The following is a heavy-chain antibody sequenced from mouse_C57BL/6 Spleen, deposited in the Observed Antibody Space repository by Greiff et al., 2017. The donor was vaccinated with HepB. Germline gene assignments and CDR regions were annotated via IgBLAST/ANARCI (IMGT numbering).Heavy chain of an antibody. CDR3: TREGVSSFDY. CDR1: GYTFTDYE. J-gene: IGHJ2*01. CDR2: IDPETGGT. V-gene: IGHV1-15*01. Sequence: VQLQQSGAELVRPGASVTLSCKASGYTFTDYEMPWVKQTPVHGLEWIGAIDPETGGTAYNQKFKGKAILTADKSSSTAYMELRSLTSEDSAVYYCTREGVSSFDYWGQGTTLTVSS.